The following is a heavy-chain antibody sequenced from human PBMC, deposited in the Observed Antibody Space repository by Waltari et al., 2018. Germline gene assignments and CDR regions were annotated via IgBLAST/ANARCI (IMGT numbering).Heavy chain of an antibody. CDR2: IRYDARDI. CDR1: GFTFSDYG. Sequence: QVHLVESGGGVVQPGGSLRLSCAASGFTFSDYGMHWVRQAPGKGLEWGAFIRYDARDIYYRDSGKGRFTISRDNSKNTLFLQMSSLRPEDTAVYYCAKVGVGLTTWYPFDVWGQGTMVTVSS. V-gene: IGHV3-30*02. D-gene: IGHD1-1*01. CDR3: AKVGVGLTTWYPFDV. J-gene: IGHJ3*01.